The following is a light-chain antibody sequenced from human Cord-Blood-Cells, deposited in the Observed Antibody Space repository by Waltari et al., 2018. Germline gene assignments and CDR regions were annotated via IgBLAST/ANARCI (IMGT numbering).Light chain of an antibody. CDR3: QSADSSGTYYV. J-gene: IGLJ1*01. CDR1: ALPTQH. V-gene: IGLV3-25*02. Sequence: SYELTQPPSVSVTPGQTARITCSGDALPTQHAYWYQQKPGQAPVLVIYKDSERPSGIPERFSGSSSGTTVTLTISGVQEEDEADYYCQSADSSGTYYVFGTGTKVTVL. CDR2: KDS.